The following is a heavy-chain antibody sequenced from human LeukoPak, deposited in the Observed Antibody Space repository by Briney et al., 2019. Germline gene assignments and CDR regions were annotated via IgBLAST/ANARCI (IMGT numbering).Heavy chain of an antibody. D-gene: IGHD2/OR15-2a*01. J-gene: IGHJ3*02. CDR2: IIPIFGTA. CDR3: ATEYSETFDI. Sequence: GASVKVSCKASGGTFSSYAISWVRQAPGQGLEWMGGIIPIFGTANYAQKFQGRVTITADESTSTAYMELSSLRSEDTAVYYCATEYSETFDIWGQGTMVTVSS. V-gene: IGHV1-69*13. CDR1: GGTFSSYA.